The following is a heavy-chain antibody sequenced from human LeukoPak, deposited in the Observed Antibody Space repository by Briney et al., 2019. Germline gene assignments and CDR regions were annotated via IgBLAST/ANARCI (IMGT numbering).Heavy chain of an antibody. J-gene: IGHJ4*02. CDR1: GFTFSSYS. CDR3: ARGLNYPPAGDYYFDY. CDR2: ISSSSSTI. V-gene: IGHV3-48*04. D-gene: IGHD1-26*01. Sequence: PGGSLRLSCAASGFTFSSYSMNWVRQAPGKGLEWVSYISSSSSTIYYADSVKGRFTISRDNAKNSLYLQMNSLRAEDAAVYYCARGLNYPPAGDYYFDYWGQGTLVTVSS.